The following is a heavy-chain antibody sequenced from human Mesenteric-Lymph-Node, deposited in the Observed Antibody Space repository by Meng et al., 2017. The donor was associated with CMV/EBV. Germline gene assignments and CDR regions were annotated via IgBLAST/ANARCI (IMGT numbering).Heavy chain of an antibody. D-gene: IGHD7-27*01. CDR3: ARRYQTLTGVYWYFDV. CDR1: GGSISSSSYY. J-gene: IGHJ2*01. CDR2: IYYSGST. V-gene: IGHV4-39*07. Sequence: GSLRLSCTVSGGSISSSSYYWGWIRQPPGKGLEWIGSIYYSGSTYYNPSLKSRVTISVDTSKNQFSLKLSSVTAADTAVYYCARRYQTLTGVYWYFDVWGRGTLVTVSS.